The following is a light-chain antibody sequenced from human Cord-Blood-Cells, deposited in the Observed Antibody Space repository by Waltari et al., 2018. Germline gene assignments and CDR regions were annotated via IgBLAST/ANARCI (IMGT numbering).Light chain of an antibody. J-gene: IGKJ2*01. CDR3: QQYNSYSLYT. V-gene: IGKV1-5*01. CDR2: DAS. Sequence: IQMTKSPSTLSDSVGDRVTITCRASQSISSWLAWYQQKTGKAPKLLIYDASSLESGVPSRFSGSGSGTEFTLTISSLQPDDFATYYCQQYNSYSLYTFGQGTKLEIK. CDR1: QSISSW.